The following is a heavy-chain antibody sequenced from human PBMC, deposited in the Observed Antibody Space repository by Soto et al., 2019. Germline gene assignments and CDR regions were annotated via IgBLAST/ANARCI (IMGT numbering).Heavy chain of an antibody. CDR1: GYTFTSYD. CDR3: ARGEGYCSGGSCSSSWFDP. V-gene: IGHV1-8*01. D-gene: IGHD2-15*01. J-gene: IGHJ5*02. Sequence: GASVKVSCKASGYTFTSYDINWVRQATGQGLEWMGWMNPNSGNTGYAQKFQGRVTMTRNTSISTAYMELSSLRSEDTAVYYCARGEGYCSGGSCSSSWFDPWGQGTLVTVSS. CDR2: MNPNSGNT.